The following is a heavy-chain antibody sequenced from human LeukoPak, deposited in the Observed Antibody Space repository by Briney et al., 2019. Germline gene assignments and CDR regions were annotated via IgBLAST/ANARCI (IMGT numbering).Heavy chain of an antibody. J-gene: IGHJ5*02. CDR1: GGSLSSYY. Sequence: SETLSLTCTVSGGSLSSYYWSWIRQPPGKGLEWIGYIYYSGSTNYNPSLKSRVTISVDTSKNQFSLKLSSVTAADTAVYYCARHGVCSGGSCYGWFDPWGQGTLVTVSS. CDR2: IYYSGST. CDR3: ARHGVCSGGSCYGWFDP. D-gene: IGHD2-15*01. V-gene: IGHV4-59*08.